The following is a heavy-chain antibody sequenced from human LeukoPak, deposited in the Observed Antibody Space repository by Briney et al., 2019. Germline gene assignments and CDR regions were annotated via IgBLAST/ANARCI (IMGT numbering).Heavy chain of an antibody. J-gene: IGHJ4*02. CDR2: LYYSGST. V-gene: IGHV4-59*01. CDR3: AVEGAGYSFDY. CDR1: GGSISSYY. Sequence: PSETLSLTCTVSGGSISSYYWSWIRQPPGKGLEWIGYLYYSGSTNYNPSLKSRVTISVDTSKNQFSLKLSSVTAADTAVYYCAVEGAGYSFDYWGQGTLVTVSS. D-gene: IGHD2-15*01.